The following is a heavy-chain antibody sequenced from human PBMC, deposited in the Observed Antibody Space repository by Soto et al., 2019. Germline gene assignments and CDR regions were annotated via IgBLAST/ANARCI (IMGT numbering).Heavy chain of an antibody. CDR3: ARAMVRGVAINYYYGMDV. Sequence: SVKVSCKASGGTFSSYAISWVRQAPGQGLEWMGGIIPIFGTANYAQKFQGRVTITADESTSTAYMELSSLRSEDTAVYYCARAMVRGVAINYYYGMDVWGQGTTVTVSS. CDR2: IIPIFGTA. V-gene: IGHV1-69*13. J-gene: IGHJ6*02. CDR1: GGTFSSYA. D-gene: IGHD3-10*01.